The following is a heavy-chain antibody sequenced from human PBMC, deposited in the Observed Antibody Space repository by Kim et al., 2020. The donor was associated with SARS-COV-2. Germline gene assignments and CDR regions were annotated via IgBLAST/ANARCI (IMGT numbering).Heavy chain of an antibody. V-gene: IGHV4-59*01. Sequence: SETLSLTCTVSGASISGYYWGWIRQPPGKGLEYIGYIFYTGRTNYNPPLKSRVNISFDKSKNQFPLHLNSLTAADTAVYYFARGSTFYYVAGTYFKPWGYFDFWGRGTLVTVSS. CDR1: GASISGYY. CDR2: IFYTGRT. CDR3: ARGSTFYYVAGTYFKPWGYFDF. D-gene: IGHD3-10*01. J-gene: IGHJ4*02.